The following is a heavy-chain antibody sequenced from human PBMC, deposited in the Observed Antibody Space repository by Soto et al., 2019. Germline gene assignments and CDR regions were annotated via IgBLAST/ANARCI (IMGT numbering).Heavy chain of an antibody. J-gene: IGHJ3*02. D-gene: IGHD6-19*01. Sequence: GGSLRLSCAASGFTFSSYAMSWVRQAPGKGLEWVSAISGSGGSTYYADSVKGRFTISRDNSKNTLYLQMNSLRAEDTAVYYCAKDLTRPTIAVAAHFGDAFDIWGQGTMVTVSS. V-gene: IGHV3-23*01. CDR2: ISGSGGST. CDR3: AKDLTRPTIAVAAHFGDAFDI. CDR1: GFTFSSYA.